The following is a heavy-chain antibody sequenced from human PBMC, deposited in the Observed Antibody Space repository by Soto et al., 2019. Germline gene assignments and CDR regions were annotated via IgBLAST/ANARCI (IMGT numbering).Heavy chain of an antibody. CDR1: GYTFTSYG. Sequence: QVQLVQSGAEVKKPGASVKVSCKASGYTFTSYGISWVRQAPGQGLEWMGWISAYNGNTNYAQKLQGRVNMTTDTYTSTAYMELRSLRSDDTAVYYCALPPPKFSYGMDVWGQGTTVTVSS. V-gene: IGHV1-18*01. CDR3: ALPPPKFSYGMDV. J-gene: IGHJ6*02. CDR2: ISAYNGNT.